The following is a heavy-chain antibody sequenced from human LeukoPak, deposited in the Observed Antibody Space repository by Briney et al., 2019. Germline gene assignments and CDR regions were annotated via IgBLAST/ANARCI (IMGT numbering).Heavy chain of an antibody. CDR3: ARRVRGVNDAFDI. CDR1: GGSFSGYY. V-gene: IGHV4-34*01. J-gene: IGHJ3*02. CDR2: INHSGST. D-gene: IGHD3-10*01. Sequence: SETLSLTCAVYGGSFSGYYWSWIRQPPGKGLEWIGEINHSGSTNYNPSLKSRVTISVDTSKIQFSLKLNSVTAADTAVFYCARRVRGVNDAFDIWGQGTVVTVSS.